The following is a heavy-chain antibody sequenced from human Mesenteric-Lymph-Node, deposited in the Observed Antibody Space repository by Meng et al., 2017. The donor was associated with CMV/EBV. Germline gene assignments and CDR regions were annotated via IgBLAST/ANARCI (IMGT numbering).Heavy chain of an antibody. J-gene: IGHJ4*02. CDR3: TTGVSNYYDSSGYFDY. CDR2: IKSKTDGGTT. Sequence: ESLKISCAASGFTFSNAWMSWVRQAPGKGLEWVGRIKSKTDGGTTDYAAPVKGRFTISRDDSKNTLYLQMNSLKTEDTAVYYCTTGVSNYYDSSGYFDYWGQGTLVTVSS. CDR1: GFTFSNAW. V-gene: IGHV3-15*01. D-gene: IGHD3-22*01.